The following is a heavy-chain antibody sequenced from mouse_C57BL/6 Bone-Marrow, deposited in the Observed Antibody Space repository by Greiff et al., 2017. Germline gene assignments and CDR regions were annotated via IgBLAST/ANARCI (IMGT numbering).Heavy chain of an antibody. CDR2: INPSSGYT. V-gene: IGHV1-4*01. CDR1: GYTFTSYT. Sequence: QVQLQQSGAELARPGASVKMSCKASGYTFTSYTMHWVKQRPGQGLEWIGYINPSSGYTKYNQKFKDKATLTADKSSSTAYMQLSSLTSEDSAVYYCAPLLYGCAHWGQGTLVTVSA. D-gene: IGHD2-3*01. J-gene: IGHJ3*01. CDR3: APLLYGCAH.